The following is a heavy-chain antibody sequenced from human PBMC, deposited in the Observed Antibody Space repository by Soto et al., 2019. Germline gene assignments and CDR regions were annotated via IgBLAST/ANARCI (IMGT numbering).Heavy chain of an antibody. V-gene: IGHV3-11*06. J-gene: IGHJ4*02. Sequence: QVQLVESGGGLAKPGGSLRLSCAASGFTFSDYYMSWIRQAPGKGLGWVSYISSSSSYTNYADSVKGRFTISRDNAKNSLYLQMNSLRAEDTAVYYCARSLGDYSNFEFDYWGQGTLVTVSS. D-gene: IGHD4-4*01. CDR2: ISSSSSYT. CDR1: GFTFSDYY. CDR3: ARSLGDYSNFEFDY.